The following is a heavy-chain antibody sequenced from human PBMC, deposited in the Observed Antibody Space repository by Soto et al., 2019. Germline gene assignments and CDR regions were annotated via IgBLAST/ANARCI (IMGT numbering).Heavy chain of an antibody. CDR2: IGVGGGDR. J-gene: IGHJ4*02. Sequence: EVQLLESGGGLVQPGGSLRLSCAASGFTFSSYAMSWVRPAPGKGLEWVSIIGVGGGDRYYPESVKGRFTISRDNSRDTLYLEMNSLGDEDTAVYYCARVRFGELVWGQGTLVTVSS. CDR3: ARVRFGELV. CDR1: GFTFSSYA. V-gene: IGHV3-23*01. D-gene: IGHD3-10*01.